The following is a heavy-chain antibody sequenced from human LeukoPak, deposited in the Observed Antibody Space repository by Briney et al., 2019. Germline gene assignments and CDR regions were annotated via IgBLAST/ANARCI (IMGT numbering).Heavy chain of an antibody. V-gene: IGHV1-2*02. D-gene: IGHD3-10*01. CDR1: GYTFTGYY. Sequence: ASVTVSCKASGYTFTGYYIHWVRQPPGQGLEWMGLINPNSGGTNYAQKFQGRVTMTRDTSISTAYMELSRLRCDDTAVYYCARSMYYYGSGSMDVWGQGTTVTVSS. CDR3: ARSMYYYGSGSMDV. J-gene: IGHJ6*02. CDR2: INPNSGGT.